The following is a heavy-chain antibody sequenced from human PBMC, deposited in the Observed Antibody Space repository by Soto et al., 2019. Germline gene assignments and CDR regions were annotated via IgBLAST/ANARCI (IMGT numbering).Heavy chain of an antibody. Sequence: QVQLVQSGAEVKKPGSSVKVSCKASGGTFSSYAINWVRQAPGQGLEWMGGIIPIFGTANYAQKFQGRVKITADESTITAYMELSSLRTEDTAVYYCARGSGGSSYYYYGMDVWGQGTTVTVSS. J-gene: IGHJ6*02. V-gene: IGHV1-69*12. CDR2: IIPIFGTA. D-gene: IGHD2-15*01. CDR3: ARGSGGSSYYYYGMDV. CDR1: GGTFSSYA.